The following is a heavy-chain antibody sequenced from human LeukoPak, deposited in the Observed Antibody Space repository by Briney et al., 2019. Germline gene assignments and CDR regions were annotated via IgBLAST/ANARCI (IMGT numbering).Heavy chain of an antibody. Sequence: EASVKVSCKASGYTFTSYGISWVRQAPGQGLEWMGWXSAYNGNTNYAQKLQGRVTMTTDTSTSTAYMDLRSLRSDDTAVYYCARGGPAAYYYYYYMDVWGKGTTVTVSS. CDR2: XSAYNGNT. J-gene: IGHJ6*03. V-gene: IGHV1-18*01. CDR3: ARGGPAAYYYYYYMDV. D-gene: IGHD2-2*01. CDR1: GYTFTSYG.